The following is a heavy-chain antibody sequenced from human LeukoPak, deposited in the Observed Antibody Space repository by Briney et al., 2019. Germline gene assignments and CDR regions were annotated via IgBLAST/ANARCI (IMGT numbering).Heavy chain of an antibody. CDR1: SGSISSSSYY. CDR2: IYYSGST. D-gene: IGHD3-22*01. Sequence: PSETLSLTCTVSSGSISSSSYYWGWIRQPPGKGLEWIGSIYYSGSTYYNPSLKSRVTISVDTSKNQFSLKLSSVTAADTAVYYCARHPYYYDSSGYFSYYFDYWGQGTLVTVSS. J-gene: IGHJ4*02. CDR3: ARHPYYYDSSGYFSYYFDY. V-gene: IGHV4-39*01.